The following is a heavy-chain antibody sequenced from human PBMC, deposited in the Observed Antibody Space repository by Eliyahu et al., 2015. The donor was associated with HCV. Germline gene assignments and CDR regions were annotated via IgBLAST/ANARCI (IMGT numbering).Heavy chain of an antibody. CDR2: ISGRGGST. CDR3: AKDGIGEGATVGSFDN. Sequence: EVQLVESGGGXVQPGGSLRXSCAVSGFXFSSYAMSWVRQAPGKGLEWVSTISGRGGSTYYADSVRGRFTISRNNSENTLSLQMNSLRAEDTAVYYCAKDGIGEGATVGSFDNWGQGTLVTVSS. D-gene: IGHD1-26*01. J-gene: IGHJ4*02. V-gene: IGHV3-23*04. CDR1: GFXFSSYA.